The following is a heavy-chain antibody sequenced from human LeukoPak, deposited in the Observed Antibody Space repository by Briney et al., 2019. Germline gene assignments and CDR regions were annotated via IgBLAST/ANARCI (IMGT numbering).Heavy chain of an antibody. CDR3: ARGGAAAGTSTGYFDY. CDR2: INHSGST. Sequence: SETLSLTCAVYGESFSGYYWSWIRQPPGKGLEWIGEINHSGSTNYNPSLKSRVTISVDTSKNQFSLKLSSVTAADTAVYYCARGGAAAGTSTGYFDYWGQGTLVTVSS. V-gene: IGHV4-34*01. CDR1: GESFSGYY. J-gene: IGHJ4*02. D-gene: IGHD6-13*01.